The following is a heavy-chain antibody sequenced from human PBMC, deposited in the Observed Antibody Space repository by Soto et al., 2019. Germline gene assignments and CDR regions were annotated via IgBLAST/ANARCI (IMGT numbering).Heavy chain of an antibody. CDR1: GFSLSTSTMC. J-gene: IGHJ4*02. Sequence: GSGPTLVNPTETLTLTCAFSGFSLSTSTMCVTWVRQPPGKALEWLARIDWDDAKYFNTSLKTRLTVSKDTSKTQVVLTMTNMDPVDTGTYYCARMIFGRSGAYYFDSWGQGILVTVSS. D-gene: IGHD3-3*01. V-gene: IGHV2-70*11. CDR2: IDWDDAK. CDR3: ARMIFGRSGAYYFDS.